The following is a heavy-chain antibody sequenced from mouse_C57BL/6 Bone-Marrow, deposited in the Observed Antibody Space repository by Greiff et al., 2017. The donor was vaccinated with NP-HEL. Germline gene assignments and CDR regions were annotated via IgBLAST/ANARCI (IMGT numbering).Heavy chain of an antibody. D-gene: IGHD2-4*01. Sequence: VQLQQSGPGLAKPSQTLSLTCSVTGYSITSDYWNWIRKFPGNKLEYMGYISYSGSTYYNPSLKSRISITRDAAKTQYYLQLNSVTTEDTAAYFCARSSDYGAWFAYWGQGTLVTVSA. V-gene: IGHV3-8*01. CDR2: ISYSGST. CDR3: ARSSDYGAWFAY. J-gene: IGHJ3*01. CDR1: GYSITSDY.